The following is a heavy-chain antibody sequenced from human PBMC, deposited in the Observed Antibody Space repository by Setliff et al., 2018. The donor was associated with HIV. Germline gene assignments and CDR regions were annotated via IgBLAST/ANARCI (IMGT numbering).Heavy chain of an antibody. V-gene: IGHV3-21*01. D-gene: IGHD5-18*01. CDR2: ISNSGSYI. CDR1: GFTVSSNY. Sequence: WGSLRLSCAASGFTVSSNYMNWVRQAPGKGLEWVSSISNSGSYIYYADSLKGRFTISRDNAKNSLYLQMNSLRAEDTAVYYCARELRYSYGASFDYWGQGTLVTVSS. J-gene: IGHJ4*02. CDR3: ARELRYSYGASFDY.